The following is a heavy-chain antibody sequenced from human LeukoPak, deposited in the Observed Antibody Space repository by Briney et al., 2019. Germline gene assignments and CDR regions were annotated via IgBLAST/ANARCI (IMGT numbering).Heavy chain of an antibody. CDR3: ARVTGTYFDY. CDR2: INPGNGNT. CDR1: GYTFTNYV. D-gene: IGHD3-9*01. Sequence: GASVKLSCKASGYTFTNYVMHWVRQAPGQRLEWMGWINPGNGNTKYSQKFQGRVTITRDTSASTAYMELSSLRSEDTAVYYCARVTGTYFDYWGQGTLVTVSS. J-gene: IGHJ4*02. V-gene: IGHV1-3*01.